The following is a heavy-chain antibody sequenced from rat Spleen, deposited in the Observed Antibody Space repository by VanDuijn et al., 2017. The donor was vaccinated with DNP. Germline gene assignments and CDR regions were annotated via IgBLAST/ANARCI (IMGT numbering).Heavy chain of an antibody. J-gene: IGHJ2*01. V-gene: IGHV5-7*01. CDR2: ISYDGSIT. CDR3: TTEAADY. CDR1: GFTFSNYD. Sequence: EVQLVESGGGLVQPGRSMKLSCAASGFTFSNYDMAWVCQAPKKGLEWVATISYDGSITYYRDTVKGRFTISRDNAKSTLYLQMDSLRSEDTATYYCTTEAADYWGQGVMVTVSS.